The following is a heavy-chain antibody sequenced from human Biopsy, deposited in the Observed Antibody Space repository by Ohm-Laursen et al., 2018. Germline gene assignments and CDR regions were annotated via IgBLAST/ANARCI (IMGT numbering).Heavy chain of an antibody. D-gene: IGHD3-22*01. V-gene: IGHV1-2*02. CDR2: VNAKTGDT. CDR1: GYTFTGYH. J-gene: IGHJ5*02. Sequence: ASVKVSCKASGYTFTGYHVHWVRQAPGQGLEWMGWVNAKTGDTNYAQKFQGRVTMTRGTSISTAYVDLSSLRSDDTAVYYCTRGGYYYDSLAYYYWFDPWGQGTLVTVSS. CDR3: TRGGYYYDSLAYYYWFDP.